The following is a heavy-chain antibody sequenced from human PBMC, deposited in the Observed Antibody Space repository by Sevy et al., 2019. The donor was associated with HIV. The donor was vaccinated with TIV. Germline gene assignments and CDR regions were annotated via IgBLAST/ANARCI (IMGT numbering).Heavy chain of an antibody. V-gene: IGHV3-23*01. CDR2: ISGSGGST. J-gene: IGHJ4*02. CDR1: GFTFSSYA. CDR3: VKDFWQQLVLAASPFDY. D-gene: IGHD6-13*01. Sequence: GGSLRLSCAASGFTFSSYAMSWVRQAPGKGLEWVSAISGSGGSTYYADSVKGRFTISRDNSKNTLYLQMNSLRAEDKAVYYCVKDFWQQLVLAASPFDYWGQGTLVTVSS.